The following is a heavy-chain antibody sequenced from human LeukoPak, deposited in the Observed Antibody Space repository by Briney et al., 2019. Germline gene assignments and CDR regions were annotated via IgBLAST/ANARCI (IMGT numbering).Heavy chain of an antibody. J-gene: IGHJ4*02. CDR3: AHGRGAMSGTGYYSEY. V-gene: IGHV3-NL1*01. Sequence: GGSLRLSCAASGFTFSDYGIHWVRQAPGKGLEWVSGINDSGSSTYCADSVKGRFTISRDISKNTLYLQMNNVRAEDTAVYYCAHGRGAMSGTGYYSEYWGQGALVTVSS. CDR1: GFTFSDYG. CDR2: INDSGSST. D-gene: IGHD6-19*01.